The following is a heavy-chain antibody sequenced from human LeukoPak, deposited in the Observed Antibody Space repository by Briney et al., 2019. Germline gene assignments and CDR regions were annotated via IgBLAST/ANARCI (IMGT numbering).Heavy chain of an antibody. CDR2: IYHSGST. Sequence: SETLSLTCTVSGYSISSGYYWGWIRQPPGKGLEWIGSIYHSGSTYYNPSLKSRVTISVDTSKNQFSLKLSSVTAADTAVYYCARERQQLDYWGQGTLVTVSS. V-gene: IGHV4-38-2*02. J-gene: IGHJ4*02. CDR3: ARERQQLDY. D-gene: IGHD6-13*01. CDR1: GYSISSGYY.